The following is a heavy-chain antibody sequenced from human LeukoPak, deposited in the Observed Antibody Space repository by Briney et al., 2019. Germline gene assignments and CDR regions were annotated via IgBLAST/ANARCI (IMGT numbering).Heavy chain of an antibody. D-gene: IGHD3-16*01. CDR1: GGSISSGGYY. CDR2: IYYSGGT. J-gene: IGHJ4*02. Sequence: SETLSLTCTVSGGSISSGGYYWSWIRQHPGRGLEWIGYIYYSGGTDYNPSLESRLTISVDTSKNQFSLRLSSVTAADTAVYYCARPSRRSDYVWMIWGQGTLVTVSS. CDR3: ARPSRRSDYVWMI. V-gene: IGHV4-31*03.